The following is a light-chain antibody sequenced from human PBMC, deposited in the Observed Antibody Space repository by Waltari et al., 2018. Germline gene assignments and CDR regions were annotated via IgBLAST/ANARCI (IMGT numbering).Light chain of an antibody. CDR2: EDS. J-gene: IGLJ3*02. CDR1: SSDVGSYNL. CDR3: CSYAGSSTLV. V-gene: IGLV2-23*01. Sequence: HSALTQPASVSGSPGQSITISCPGTSSDVGSYNLVSWYQQHPDKAPKLMIYEDSKRPSGVSNRFSGSKSGNTASLTISGLHAEDEADYYCCSYAGSSTLVFGGGTKLTVL.